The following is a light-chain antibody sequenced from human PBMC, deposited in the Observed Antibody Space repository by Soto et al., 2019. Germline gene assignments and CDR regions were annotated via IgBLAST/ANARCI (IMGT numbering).Light chain of an antibody. CDR1: QSVSSSY. Sequence: EIVLTQSPGTLSLSPGERATLSCRASQSVSSSYLAWHQQKPGQAPRLLIYGASSRATGIPDRFSGSGSGTDFTLTISRLEPEDFAVYYCQQYGSSPGTFGQGTKVEIK. CDR3: QQYGSSPGT. V-gene: IGKV3-20*01. J-gene: IGKJ1*01. CDR2: GAS.